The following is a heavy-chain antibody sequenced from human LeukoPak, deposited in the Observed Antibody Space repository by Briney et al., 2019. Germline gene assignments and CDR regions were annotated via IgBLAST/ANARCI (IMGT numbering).Heavy chain of an antibody. CDR1: GGSISSYY. D-gene: IGHD2-2*02. Sequence: SETPSLTCTVSGGSISSYYWSWIRQPPGKGLEWIGYIYYSGSTNYNPSLKSRVTISVDTSKNQFSLKLSSVTAADTAVYYCARVRCSSTSCYTDYWGQGTLVTVSS. CDR3: ARVRCSSTSCYTDY. J-gene: IGHJ4*02. V-gene: IGHV4-59*01. CDR2: IYYSGST.